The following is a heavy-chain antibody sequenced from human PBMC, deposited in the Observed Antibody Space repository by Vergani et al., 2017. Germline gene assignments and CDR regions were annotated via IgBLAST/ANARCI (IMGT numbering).Heavy chain of an antibody. CDR1: GFTFSSYA. CDR2: ISGSGGRT. Sequence: EVQLLESGGGLVQPGGSLRLSCAASGFTFSSYAMSWVRQAPGKGLEWVSAISGSGGRTYYADSVKGRFTISRDNAKNTLYLQMNSLRAEDTAVYYCAKDDIVATIWDYWGQGTLVTVSS. J-gene: IGHJ4*02. D-gene: IGHD5-12*01. V-gene: IGHV3-23*01. CDR3: AKDDIVATIWDY.